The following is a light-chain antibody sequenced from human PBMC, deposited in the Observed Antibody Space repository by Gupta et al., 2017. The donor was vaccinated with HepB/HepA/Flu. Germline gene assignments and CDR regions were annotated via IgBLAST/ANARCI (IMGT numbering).Light chain of an antibody. V-gene: IGLV2-8*01. CDR2: DVS. Sequence: QSALTQPPSASGSPGQSVTISCTGTSSDVGAYNYVSWYQQHPGKAPKLMIYDVSNRPPGVPDRFSGSKSGDTASLTVSGLQAEDEADYYCSSYAGRNTLIFGGGTKLTVL. J-gene: IGLJ2*01. CDR3: SSYAGRNTLI. CDR1: SSDVGAYNY.